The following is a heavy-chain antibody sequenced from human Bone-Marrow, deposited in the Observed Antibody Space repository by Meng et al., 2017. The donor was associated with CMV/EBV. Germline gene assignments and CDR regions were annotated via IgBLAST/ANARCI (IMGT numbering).Heavy chain of an antibody. V-gene: IGHV3-23*01. CDR2: VSASGGNT. Sequence: GFSFRTYAMGRVRQAPGKGLEWLSSVSASGGNTYYADSVKGRFTISRDNAKNTLYLQMNSLRAEDTAIYYCAKVYYDTIGFFNYFDSWGQGALVTVSS. CDR3: AKVYYDTIGFFNYFDS. D-gene: IGHD3-22*01. J-gene: IGHJ4*02. CDR1: GFSFRTYA.